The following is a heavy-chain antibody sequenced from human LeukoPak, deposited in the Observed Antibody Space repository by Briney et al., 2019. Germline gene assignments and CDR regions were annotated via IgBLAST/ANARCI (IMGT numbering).Heavy chain of an antibody. CDR1: GFTFSSYG. D-gene: IGHD6-13*01. CDR3: ASGGQQLVSYYFDY. Sequence: GGSLRLSCAASGFTFSSYGMHWVRQAQGKGLEWVAVIWYDGSNKYYADSVKGRFTISRDNSKNTLYLQMNSLRAEDTAVYYCASGGQQLVSYYFDYWGQGTLVTVSS. CDR2: IWYDGSNK. V-gene: IGHV3-33*01. J-gene: IGHJ4*02.